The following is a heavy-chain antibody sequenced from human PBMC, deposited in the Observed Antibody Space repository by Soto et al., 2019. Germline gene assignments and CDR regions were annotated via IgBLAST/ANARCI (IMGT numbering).Heavy chain of an antibody. V-gene: IGHV4-59*02. CDR2: VYHTGNT. J-gene: IGHJ4*02. Sequence: SETLSLTCSVSGVSVTGYYWTWIRHSPGKGLEWIGYVYHTGNTYYNPSLKSRVTISLDTSKNQVSLRLRSVTAADTAVYYCAKEQYNWKLWGQGTLVTVSS. CDR1: GVSVTGYY. CDR3: AKEQYNWKL. D-gene: IGHD1-20*01.